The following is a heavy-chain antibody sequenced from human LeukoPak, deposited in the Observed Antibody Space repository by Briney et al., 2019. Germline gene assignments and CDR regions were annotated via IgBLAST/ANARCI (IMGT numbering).Heavy chain of an antibody. V-gene: IGHV3-23*01. J-gene: IGHJ4*02. CDR3: AKLTLGGKGLHDY. CDR1: GFTFSSYA. CDR2: ISGSGGST. Sequence: GGSLRLSCAASGFTFSSYAMSWVRQAPGKGLEWVSAISGSGGSTYYADSVKGRFTISRDNSKNPLYLQMNSLRAEDTAVYYCAKLTLGGKGLHDYWGQGTLVTVSS. D-gene: IGHD4-23*01.